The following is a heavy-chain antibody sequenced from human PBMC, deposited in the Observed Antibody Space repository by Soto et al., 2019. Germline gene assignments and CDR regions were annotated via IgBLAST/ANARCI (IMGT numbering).Heavy chain of an antibody. CDR2: ISSSSSYI. CDR3: ARGIAAAGSRFDP. J-gene: IGHJ5*02. V-gene: IGHV3-21*01. D-gene: IGHD6-13*01. Sequence: EVQLVESGGGLVKPGGSLRLSCAASGFTFSSYSMNWVRQAPGKGLEWVSSISSSSSYIYYADSVKGRFTISRDNAKNSLYLQMNSLRAEDTAVDYCARGIAAAGSRFDPWGQGTLVTVSS. CDR1: GFTFSSYS.